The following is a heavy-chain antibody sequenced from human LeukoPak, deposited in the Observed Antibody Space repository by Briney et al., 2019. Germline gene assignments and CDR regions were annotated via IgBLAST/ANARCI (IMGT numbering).Heavy chain of an antibody. J-gene: IGHJ6*03. D-gene: IGHD6-6*01. CDR1: GGTFSSYA. Sequence: SVKVSCKASGGTFSSYAISWVRQAPGQGLEWMGGIIPIFGTANYAQKFQGRVTITADESTSTAYMELSSLRSEDTAVYYCASGLISSSSPLYYYYYYMDVWGKGTTVTVSS. V-gene: IGHV1-69*13. CDR2: IIPIFGTA. CDR3: ASGLISSSSPLYYYYYYMDV.